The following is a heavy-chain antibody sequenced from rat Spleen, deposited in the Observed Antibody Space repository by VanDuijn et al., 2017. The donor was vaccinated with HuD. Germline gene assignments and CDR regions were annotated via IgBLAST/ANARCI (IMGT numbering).Heavy chain of an antibody. J-gene: IGHJ1*01. CDR2: ISSDGRRN. CDR3: ATSPYYWYFDF. V-gene: IGHV5-29*01. Sequence: EVQLVESDGGLVQPGRSLKLSCAASGFTFSNYDMAWVRQAPTKGLEWVATISSDGRRNYYRDSVKGRFTISRDNAKSSLYLQMDSLRSEDTATYYCATSPYYWYFDFWGPGTMVTVSS. D-gene: IGHD1-12*01. CDR1: GFTFSNYD.